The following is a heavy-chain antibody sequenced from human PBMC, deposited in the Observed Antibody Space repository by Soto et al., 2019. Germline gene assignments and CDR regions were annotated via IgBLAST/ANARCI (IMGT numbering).Heavy chain of an antibody. J-gene: IGHJ4*02. CDR2: INAGNGNT. Sequence: ASVKVSCKASGYTFTSYSIQWVRQAPGQRLEWMGWINAGNGNTKFSQKFQGRVTITRDTSASTAYLDLTSLRFEDTAVYYCAREHDSWTAYYFDYWGQGTLVTAPQ. D-gene: IGHD3-3*01. V-gene: IGHV1-3*01. CDR1: GYTFTSYS. CDR3: AREHDSWTAYYFDY.